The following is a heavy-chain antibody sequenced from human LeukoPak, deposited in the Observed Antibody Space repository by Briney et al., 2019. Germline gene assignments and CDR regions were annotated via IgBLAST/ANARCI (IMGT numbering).Heavy chain of an antibody. J-gene: IGHJ5*02. CDR2: INTYNGDT. CDR3: AREWWGYDVLSGDNWFDP. V-gene: IGHV1-18*01. Sequence: ASVKVSCKTSGFPFTTYGINWVRQAPGQGLEWMGWINTYNGDTNFAQKFQGRVSMTTDTSTSTVYIELRSLTSDDTAAYYCAREWWGYDVLSGDNWFDPWGQGTLVTVSS. D-gene: IGHD3-3*01. CDR1: GFPFTTYG.